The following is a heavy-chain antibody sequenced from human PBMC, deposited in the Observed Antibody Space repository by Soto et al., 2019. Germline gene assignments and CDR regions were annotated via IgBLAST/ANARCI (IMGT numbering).Heavy chain of an antibody. D-gene: IGHD3-16*01. CDR3: ATVLHDYGTNCDDS. CDR1: GASIRSGRSY. CDR2: TYCTQNT. Sequence: SETLSLTCLVSGASIRSGRSYWSWLRHSRGRGLEWIGYTYCTQNTHNNPAAKSRVAILLDHPKGHFSLTSTSVKAADTAIYYCATVLHDYGTNCDDSWVPRTPCPVYS. V-gene: IGHV4-30-4*01. J-gene: IGHJ5*01.